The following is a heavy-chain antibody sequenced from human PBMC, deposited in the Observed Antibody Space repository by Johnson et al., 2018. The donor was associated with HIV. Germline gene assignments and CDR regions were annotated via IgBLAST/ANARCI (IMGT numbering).Heavy chain of an antibody. J-gene: IGHJ3*02. Sequence: VQLVESGGGLIQPGGSLRLSCAASGFTVSSNYMSWVRQAPGKGLEWVSVIYSGGSTYYADSVKGRFTISRDNSKNTLYLQMNSLIAEDTAVYYCARDQFMSGGYCSGGSCYSQPSGIWCQGTMVTVSS. V-gene: IGHV3-66*03. CDR3: ARDQFMSGGYCSGGSCYSQPSGI. D-gene: IGHD2-15*01. CDR1: GFTVSSNY. CDR2: IYSGGST.